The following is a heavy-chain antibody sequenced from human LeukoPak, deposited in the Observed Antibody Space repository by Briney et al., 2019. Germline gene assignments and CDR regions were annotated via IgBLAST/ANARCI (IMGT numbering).Heavy chain of an antibody. V-gene: IGHV4-31*03. CDR1: GGSISSGGYY. CDR3: AGPGIAVFRF. Sequence: PSETRSLTCTVSGGSISSGGYYWSWIRQHPGKGLEWIGYIYYSGSTYYNPSLKSRVTISVDTSKNQFSLELSSVTAADTAVYYCAGPGIAVFRFWGQGTMVTVSS. D-gene: IGHD6-19*01. J-gene: IGHJ3*01. CDR2: IYYSGST.